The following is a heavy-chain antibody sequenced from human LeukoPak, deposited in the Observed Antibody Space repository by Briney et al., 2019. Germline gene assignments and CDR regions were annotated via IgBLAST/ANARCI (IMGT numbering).Heavy chain of an antibody. Sequence: PGGSLRLSCAASGFTFSSYWMSWVRQAPGKGLEWVANIKQDGSEKYYVDSVKGRFTISRDNAKNSLYLQMNSLRAEDTAVYYCARDEITMIVVVPLDYWGQGTLVTVSS. CDR2: IKQDGSEK. CDR1: GFTFSSYW. CDR3: ARDEITMIVVVPLDY. V-gene: IGHV3-7*01. D-gene: IGHD3-22*01. J-gene: IGHJ4*02.